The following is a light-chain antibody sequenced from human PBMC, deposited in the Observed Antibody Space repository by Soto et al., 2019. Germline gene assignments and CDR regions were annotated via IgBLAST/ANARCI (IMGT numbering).Light chain of an antibody. Sequence: EIVMTQSPATLSVSPGERATLSCRASQSVSSNLAWYQQKPGQAPRLLIYGASTRATGIPARFSGSGSGTELTLTISSLQSEDFAVSYCQQYNNWPLYTFGQGTKLEIK. CDR2: GAS. V-gene: IGKV3-15*01. J-gene: IGKJ2*01. CDR1: QSVSSN. CDR3: QQYNNWPLYT.